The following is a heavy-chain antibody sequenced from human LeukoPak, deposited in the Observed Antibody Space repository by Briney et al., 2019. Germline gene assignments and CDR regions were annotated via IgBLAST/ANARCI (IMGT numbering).Heavy chain of an antibody. V-gene: IGHV3-53*01. J-gene: IGHJ4*02. CDR3: ARGPYYYDSSGYPPPFDY. CDR2: IYSGGST. CDR1: GFTVSSNY. Sequence: GGSLRPSCAASGFTVSSNYMSWVRQAPGKGLEWVSVIYSGGSTYYADSVKGRFTISRDNSKNTLYLQMNSLRAEDTAVYYCARGPYYYDSSGYPPPFDYWGQGTLVTVSS. D-gene: IGHD3-22*01.